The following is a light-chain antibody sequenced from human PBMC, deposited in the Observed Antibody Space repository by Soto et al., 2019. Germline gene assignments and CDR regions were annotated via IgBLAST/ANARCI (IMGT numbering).Light chain of an antibody. CDR2: DVT. Sequence: QAALTQPASVSGSPGQSITISCTGTSSDVGGYKHVSWYQQHPDKAPKLIIYDVTNRPSGVSNRFSGSKSGNTASLTISGLQAEDESDYYCASYTSSGTLVVFGGGTKLTVL. J-gene: IGLJ2*01. V-gene: IGLV2-14*03. CDR1: SSDVGGYKH. CDR3: ASYTSSGTLVV.